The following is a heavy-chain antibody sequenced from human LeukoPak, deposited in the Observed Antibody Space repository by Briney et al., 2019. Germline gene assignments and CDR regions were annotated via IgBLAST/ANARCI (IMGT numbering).Heavy chain of an antibody. V-gene: IGHV3-7*01. J-gene: IGHJ4*02. D-gene: IGHD1-20*01. CDR2: IKEDGSDK. CDR1: GFTFSTYS. CDR3: VPLNWNPPGDFDR. Sequence: GGSLRLSCAASGFTFSTYSLNWVRQAPGKGLEWVANIKEDGSDKYYVDSVKGRFSISKDNAKNSLYLQMNSLRVEDTAVYYCVPLNWNPPGDFDRWGQGTLVTVSS.